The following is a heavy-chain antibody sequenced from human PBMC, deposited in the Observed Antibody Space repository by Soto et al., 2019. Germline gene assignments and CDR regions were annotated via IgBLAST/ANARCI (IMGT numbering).Heavy chain of an antibody. CDR1: GGSVSSGSYY. CDR3: ARDKGSGSYPKVYYYGMDV. J-gene: IGHJ6*02. CDR2: IYYSGST. Sequence: QVQLQESGPGLVKPSETLSLTCTVSGGSVSSGSYYWSWIRQPPGKGLEWSGYIYYSGSTNDNPSLKSRVTISVDTSKSQFSLKLSSVTAADTAVYYCARDKGSGSYPKVYYYGMDVWGQGTTVTGSS. V-gene: IGHV4-61*01. D-gene: IGHD3-10*01.